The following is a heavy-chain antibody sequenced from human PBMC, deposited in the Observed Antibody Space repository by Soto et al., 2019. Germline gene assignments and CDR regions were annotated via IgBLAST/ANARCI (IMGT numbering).Heavy chain of an antibody. J-gene: IGHJ4*02. Sequence: GGSLRLSCAASVYTFSDYYMSWIRQAPGKGLEWISCTDTSGTKIYYADSVKGRFTITRDNAKNSLYLEMNSLRDEDTAVYYCASHYDMWSGYLSPVDYWGQGTLVTVSS. CDR2: TDTSGTKI. D-gene: IGHD3-3*01. V-gene: IGHV3-11*01. CDR3: ASHYDMWSGYLSPVDY. CDR1: VYTFSDYY.